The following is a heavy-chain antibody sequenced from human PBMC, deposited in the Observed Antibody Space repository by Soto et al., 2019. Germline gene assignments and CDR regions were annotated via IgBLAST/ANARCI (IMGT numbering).Heavy chain of an antibody. CDR1: GLTFSAYA. V-gene: IGHV3-23*01. CDR2: ISRSGSST. D-gene: IGHD6-19*01. CDR3: ATGARIAVTGPLDY. J-gene: IGHJ4*02. Sequence: EVQLLESGGGLVQPGGSLRVSCAVSGLTFSAYAMSWVRQAPGKGLEWVSTISRSGSSTYYADSVKGRFAISRDNSKNTLFLQMNSLRAEDTAVYYCATGARIAVTGPLDYWGQGPLVTVSS.